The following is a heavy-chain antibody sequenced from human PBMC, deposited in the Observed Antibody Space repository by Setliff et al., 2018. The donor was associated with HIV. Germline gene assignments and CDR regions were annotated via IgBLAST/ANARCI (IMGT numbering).Heavy chain of an antibody. CDR1: GFTFSSYW. V-gene: IGHV3-21*01. D-gene: IGHD3-3*01. J-gene: IGHJ6*02. CDR3: ARDNLYYNLYDGSPVYGMDV. CDR2: ISIGSGAAI. Sequence: PGGSLRLSCAASGFTFSSYWMHLVRQAPGKGLEWVSSISIGSGAAIYYAESVQGRFTVSRDNSKNSLYLQMNSLRVEDTGVYYCARDNLYYNLYDGSPVYGMDVWGQGTTVTVSS.